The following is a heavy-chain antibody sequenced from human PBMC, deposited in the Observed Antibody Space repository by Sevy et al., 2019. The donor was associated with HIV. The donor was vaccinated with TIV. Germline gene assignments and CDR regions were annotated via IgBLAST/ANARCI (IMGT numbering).Heavy chain of an antibody. CDR3: ARGAARDPYYYYYGMDV. CDR2: MNPNSGNT. V-gene: IGHV1-8*01. D-gene: IGHD5-18*01. J-gene: IGHJ6*02. CDR1: GYTFTSYD. Sequence: ASVKVSCKASGYTFTSYDINWVRQATGQGLEWMGWMNPNSGNTGYAQKFQGRVTMTRNTSISTAYMELSSLRSEDTAVYYCARGAARDPYYYYYGMDVWGQRTTVTVSS.